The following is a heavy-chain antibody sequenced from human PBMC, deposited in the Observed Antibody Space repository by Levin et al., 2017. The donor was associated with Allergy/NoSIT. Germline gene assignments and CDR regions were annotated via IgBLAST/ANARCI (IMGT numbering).Heavy chain of an antibody. J-gene: IGHJ4*02. CDR1: GFTFSRYA. CDR2: ISGGGDAT. V-gene: IGHV3-23*01. CDR3: SKGEAAAGTLIHAY. Sequence: GESLKISCAASGFTFSRYAMSWVRQAPGKGLEWVSAISGGGDATHYADSVKGRFTVSRDNSKNTLFLQLNSLRAEDTAVYYCSKGEAAAGTLIHAYWGQGTLVTVSS. D-gene: IGHD6-13*01.